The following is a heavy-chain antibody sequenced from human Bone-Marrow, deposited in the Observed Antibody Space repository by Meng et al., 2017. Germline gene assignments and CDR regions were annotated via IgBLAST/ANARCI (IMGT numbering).Heavy chain of an antibody. CDR1: CGSISSGGYY. V-gene: IGHV4-30-4*01. CDR2: IYDSGNT. J-gene: IGHJ4*02. CDR3: ARGLRGYYDSSGSFDY. Sequence: QVELQESGPGLGKPSTTPSPPLTVPCGSISSGGYYWSWIRQPPGEGLEWIGYIYDSGNTFYNPSLKSRVTISLDTSKNQFSLKLSSVTAADTAVYYCARGLRGYYDSSGSFDYWGQGTLVTVSS. D-gene: IGHD3-22*01.